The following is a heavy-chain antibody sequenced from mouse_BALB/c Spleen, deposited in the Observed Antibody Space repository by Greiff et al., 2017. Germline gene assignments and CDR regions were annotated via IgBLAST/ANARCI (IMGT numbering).Heavy chain of an antibody. Sequence: EVQLQESGAELVKPGASVKLSCTASGFNIKDTYMHWVKQRPEQGLEWIGRIDPANGNTKYDPKFQGKATITADTSSNTAYLQLSSLTSEDTAVYYCARSGGYGWFAYWGQGTLVTVSA. V-gene: IGHV14-3*02. CDR1: GFNIKDTY. CDR2: IDPANGNT. J-gene: IGHJ3*01. CDR3: ARSGGYGWFAY. D-gene: IGHD2-2*01.